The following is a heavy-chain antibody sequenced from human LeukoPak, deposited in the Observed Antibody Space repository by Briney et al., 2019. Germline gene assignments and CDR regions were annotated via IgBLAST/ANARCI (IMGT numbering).Heavy chain of an antibody. CDR3: ARGDLQLWNSYYFDY. CDR1: GFTFSSYW. D-gene: IGHD5-18*01. CDR2: INSDGTST. J-gene: IGHJ4*02. V-gene: IGHV3-74*01. Sequence: GRSLRLSCASSGFTFSSYWMHWVRQAPGKGLVWVSRINSDGTSTSYADSVKGRFTISRDNAKNTLYLQMKSLRAEDTAVYYCARGDLQLWNSYYFDYWGQGTLVTVSS.